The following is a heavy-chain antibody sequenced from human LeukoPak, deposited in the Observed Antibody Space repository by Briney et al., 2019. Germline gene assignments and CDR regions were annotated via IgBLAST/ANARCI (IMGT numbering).Heavy chain of an antibody. CDR2: INSDGSST. CDR3: AKANGVVGATLDY. D-gene: IGHD1-26*01. CDR1: GFIFSNYW. V-gene: IGHV3-74*01. Sequence: GGSLRLSCAASGFIFSNYWMHWVRQAPGKGLVWVSRINSDGSSTSYADSVKGRFTISRDNSKNTLYLQMNSLRAEDTAVYYCAKANGVVGATLDYWGQGTLVTVSS. J-gene: IGHJ4*02.